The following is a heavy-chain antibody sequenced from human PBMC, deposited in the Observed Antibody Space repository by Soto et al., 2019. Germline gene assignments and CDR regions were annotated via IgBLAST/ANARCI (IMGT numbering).Heavy chain of an antibody. D-gene: IGHD4-17*01. J-gene: IGHJ4*02. V-gene: IGHV3-30-3*01. CDR3: ARGGDYLGPFDY. Sequence: QVQLVESGGGVVQPGRSLRLSCAASGFTFSSYAMHWVRQAPGKGLEWVAVISYDGSNKYYADSVKGRFTISRDNSKNTLYLQMNSLRAEDTAVYYCARGGDYLGPFDYWGQGTLVTVSS. CDR2: ISYDGSNK. CDR1: GFTFSSYA.